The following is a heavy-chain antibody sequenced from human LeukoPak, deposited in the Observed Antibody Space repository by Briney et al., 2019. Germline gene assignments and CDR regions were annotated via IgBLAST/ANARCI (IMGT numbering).Heavy chain of an antibody. Sequence: SETLSLTCTVSGGSISSGSYYWSWIRQPAGKGLEWIGRIYTSGSTNYNPSLKSRVTISVDTSKNQFSLKLSSVTAADTAVYYCARGLWSAFDIWGQGTMVTVSS. D-gene: IGHD2/OR15-2a*01. CDR3: ARGLWSAFDI. CDR1: GGSISSGSYY. V-gene: IGHV4-61*02. CDR2: IYTSGST. J-gene: IGHJ3*02.